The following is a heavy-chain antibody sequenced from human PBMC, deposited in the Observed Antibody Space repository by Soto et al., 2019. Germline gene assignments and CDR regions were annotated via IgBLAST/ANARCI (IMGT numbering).Heavy chain of an antibody. D-gene: IGHD2-2*01. CDR2: INPSGGST. CDR3: ARDLGSFIVVVPAAMGGAFDI. Sequence: ASVKVSCKASGYTFTSYYMHWVRQAPGQGLEWMGIINPSGGSTSYAQKFQGRVTMTRDTSTSTVYMELSSLRSEDTAVYYCARDLGSFIVVVPAAMGGAFDIWGQGTMVTGSS. CDR1: GYTFTSYY. J-gene: IGHJ3*02. V-gene: IGHV1-46*03.